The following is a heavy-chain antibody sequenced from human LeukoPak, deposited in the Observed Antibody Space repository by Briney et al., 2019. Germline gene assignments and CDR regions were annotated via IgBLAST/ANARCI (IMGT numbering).Heavy chain of an antibody. CDR3: AIDPNWGTHS. Sequence: QPGGSLRLSCAASGFTFSTYWMHWVRQAPGEGLVRVSRIKSDGSDTSYADSVKGRFTISRDNAKNTLYLQMNSLRVEDTAVYYCAIDPNWGTHSWGQGVLVTVSS. J-gene: IGHJ4*02. CDR2: IKSDGSDT. D-gene: IGHD7-27*01. V-gene: IGHV3-74*01. CDR1: GFTFSTYW.